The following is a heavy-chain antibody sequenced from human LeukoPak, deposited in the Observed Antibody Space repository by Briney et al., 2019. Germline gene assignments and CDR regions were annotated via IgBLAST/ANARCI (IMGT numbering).Heavy chain of an antibody. CDR3: ARAGLDYGSGSYYNNNWFDP. J-gene: IGHJ5*02. CDR1: GYSISSGYY. Sequence: PSETLSLTCIVSGYSISSGYYWGWIRQPPGKGLEWIGSIYHSGSTYYNPSLKSRVSISVDTSKKWFSLKLSSVTAADTAVYYCARAGLDYGSGSYYNNNWFDPWGQGTLVTVSS. V-gene: IGHV4-38-2*02. CDR2: IYHSGST. D-gene: IGHD3-10*01.